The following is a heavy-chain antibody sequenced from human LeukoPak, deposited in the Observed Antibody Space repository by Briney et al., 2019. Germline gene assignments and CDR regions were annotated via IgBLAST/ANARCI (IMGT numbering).Heavy chain of an antibody. CDR3: ARDLVPALGYCSGGSCYPALDY. V-gene: IGHV1-2*04. CDR2: INPNSGGT. CDR1: GYTFTSYY. D-gene: IGHD2-15*01. J-gene: IGHJ4*02. Sequence: ASVKVSCKASGYTFTSYYMHWVRQAPGQGLEWMGWINPNSGGTNYAQKFQGWVTMTRDTSISTAYMELSRLRSDDTAVYYCARDLVPALGYCSGGSCYPALDYWGQGTLVTVSS.